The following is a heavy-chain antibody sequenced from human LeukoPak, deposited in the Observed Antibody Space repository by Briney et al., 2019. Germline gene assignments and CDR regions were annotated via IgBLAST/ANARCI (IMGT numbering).Heavy chain of an antibody. CDR3: ARGIIVVVPAAIRFDP. CDR2: INHSGST. CDR1: GGSFSGYY. D-gene: IGHD2-2*02. J-gene: IGHJ5*02. Sequence: SETLSLTCAVYGGSFSGYYWSWIRQPPGKGLEWIGEINHSGSTNYNPSLKSRVTISVDTSKNQLSLKLSSVTAADTVVYYCARGIIVVVPAAIRFDPWGQGTLVTVSS. V-gene: IGHV4-34*01.